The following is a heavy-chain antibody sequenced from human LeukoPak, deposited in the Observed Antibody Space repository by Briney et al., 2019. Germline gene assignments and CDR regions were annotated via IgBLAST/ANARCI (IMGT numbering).Heavy chain of an antibody. D-gene: IGHD6-13*01. CDR2: IIPIFGTA. J-gene: IGHJ6*03. V-gene: IGHV1-69*05. Sequence: ASVKVSCKASGGTFSSYAISWVRQAPGQGLEWMGGIIPIFGTANYAQKFQGRVTITTNDSTSTSYMELGSRRSQATAVYYFARVAIAAAGTMDVWGKGTTVTVSS. CDR3: ARVAIAAAGTMDV. CDR1: GGTFSSYA.